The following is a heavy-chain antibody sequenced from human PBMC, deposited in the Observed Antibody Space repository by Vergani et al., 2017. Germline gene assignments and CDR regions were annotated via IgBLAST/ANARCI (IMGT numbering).Heavy chain of an antibody. CDR3: ATGVGDERYYGDPDAFDI. CDR1: GYTFTDYY. J-gene: IGHJ3*02. Sequence: EVQLVQSGAEVKKPGATVKISCKVSGYTFTDYYMHWVQQAPGKGLEWMGLVDPEDGETIYAEKFQGRVTITADTSTDTAYMELSSLRSEETAVYYCATGVGDERYYGDPDAFDIWGQGTMVTVSS. D-gene: IGHD4-17*01. V-gene: IGHV1-69-2*01. CDR2: VDPEDGET.